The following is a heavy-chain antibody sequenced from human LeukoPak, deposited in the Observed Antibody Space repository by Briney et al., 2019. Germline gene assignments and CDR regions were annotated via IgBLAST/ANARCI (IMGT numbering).Heavy chain of an antibody. CDR3: ARGGYYYDSSGYYPSFYYYYYMDV. D-gene: IGHD3-22*01. CDR1: GGSFSGYY. V-gene: IGHV4-34*01. Sequence: PSETLSLTCAVYGGSFSGYYWSWIRQPPGKGLELIGEINHSGSTNYNPSLKSRVTISVDTSKNQFSLKLSSVTAADTAVYYCARGGYYYDSSGYYPSFYYYYYMDVWGKGTTVTVSS. J-gene: IGHJ6*03. CDR2: INHSGST.